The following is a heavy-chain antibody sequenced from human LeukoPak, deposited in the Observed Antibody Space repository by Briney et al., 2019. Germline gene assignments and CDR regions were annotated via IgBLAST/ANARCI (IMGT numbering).Heavy chain of an antibody. CDR2: INPNSGGT. V-gene: IGHV1-2*02. CDR3: ARDLGEQRAYNWFDP. Sequence: GASVKVSCKASGYTFTGYYMHWVRQAPGQGLEWMGWINPNSGGTNYAQKFQGRVTMTRDTSISTAYMELSRLRSADTAVYYCARDLGEQRAYNWFDPWGQGTLVTVSS. J-gene: IGHJ5*02. D-gene: IGHD3-10*01. CDR1: GYTFTGYY.